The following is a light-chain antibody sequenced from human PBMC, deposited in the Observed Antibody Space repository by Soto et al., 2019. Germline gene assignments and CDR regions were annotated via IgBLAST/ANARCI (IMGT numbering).Light chain of an antibody. Sequence: DIQMTQSPSSLSASLGDRVTITCRASQSIKAYLNWYQQKPGKAPKLLIYTASTLQSGVPPRFSGSGSGTDFTLTISSLQPEDFATYHCQQTSSTPRTFGQGTKVEVK. CDR3: QQTSSTPRT. J-gene: IGKJ1*01. CDR2: TAS. V-gene: IGKV1-39*01. CDR1: QSIKAY.